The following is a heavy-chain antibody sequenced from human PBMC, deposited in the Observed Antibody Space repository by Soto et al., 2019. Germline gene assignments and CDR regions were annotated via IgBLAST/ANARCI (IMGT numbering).Heavy chain of an antibody. J-gene: IGHJ6*02. CDR2: ISAYNGNT. CDR1: GYTFTSYG. CDR3: ARDEGYCSGGSRYYYYYGMDV. D-gene: IGHD2-15*01. V-gene: IGHV1-18*01. Sequence: GASVKVSCKASGYTFTSYGISWVRQAPGQGLEWMGWISAYNGNTNYAQKLQGRVTMTTDTSTSTAYMELRSLRSDDTAVYYCARDEGYCSGGSRYYYYYGMDVWGQGTTVTVS.